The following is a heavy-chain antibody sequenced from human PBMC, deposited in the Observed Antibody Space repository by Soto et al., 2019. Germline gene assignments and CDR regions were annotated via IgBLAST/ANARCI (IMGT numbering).Heavy chain of an antibody. CDR2: IIDSGGST. Sequence: LRLSCAASGFTFSSCAMGWVRQAPGKGLEWVSDIIDSGGSTYYADAVKGRFTISRDNSKSTLYLQMNSLRAEDTAVYYCGKGRSYYYYYGVDVPGQGTTVTVSS. D-gene: IGHD1-26*01. J-gene: IGHJ6*02. CDR3: GKGRSYYYYYGVDV. CDR1: GFTFSSCA. V-gene: IGHV3-23*01.